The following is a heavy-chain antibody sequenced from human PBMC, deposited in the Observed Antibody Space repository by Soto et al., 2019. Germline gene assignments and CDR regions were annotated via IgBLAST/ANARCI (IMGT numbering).Heavy chain of an antibody. CDR1: GFTFSEAR. Sequence: VGSLRLSCAASGFTFSEARITWVRERQGEGLEWVGSIKGKTDGEKRDYAAHVKGRFTISRDDSKNMLYLQMNSLKTEDKALYYCTTRRFPEWLLDYWGQGALVTVSS. CDR2: IKGKTDGEKR. J-gene: IGHJ4*02. D-gene: IGHD3-3*01. CDR3: TTRRFPEWLLDY. V-gene: IGHV3-15*01.